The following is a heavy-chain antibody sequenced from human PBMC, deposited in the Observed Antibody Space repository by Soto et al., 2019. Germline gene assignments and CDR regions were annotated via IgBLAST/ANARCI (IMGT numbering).Heavy chain of an antibody. CDR2: IYPEDSDT. Sequence: GESLKISCKGSGYSFTNYWIGWVRQMPGKDLEWIGIIYPEDSDTKYSPSVQGQVTISADRSISTAYLQWTSLKASDTAMYYCARSKRGAYSSGWYSLSGYYNYVIDVWGQRTKVTFSS. CDR3: ARSKRGAYSSGWYSLSGYYNYVIDV. J-gene: IGHJ6*02. D-gene: IGHD6-19*01. V-gene: IGHV5-51*01. CDR1: GYSFTNYW.